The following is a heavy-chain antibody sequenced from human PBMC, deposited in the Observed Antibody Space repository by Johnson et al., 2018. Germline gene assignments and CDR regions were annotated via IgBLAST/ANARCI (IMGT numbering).Heavy chain of an antibody. CDR3: ARDVFLTRGYQLLSGYFQH. Sequence: EVQLVETGGGLVQPGGSLRLSCAASGFTFSSYWMSWVRQAPGKGLEWVANIKQDGSEKYYVDSVKGRFTISRDNAKNSLYLQMNSRRAEDTAVYYCARDVFLTRGYQLLSGYFQHWGQGTLVTVSS. J-gene: IGHJ1*01. V-gene: IGHV3-7*01. D-gene: IGHD2-2*01. CDR2: IKQDGSEK. CDR1: GFTFSSYW.